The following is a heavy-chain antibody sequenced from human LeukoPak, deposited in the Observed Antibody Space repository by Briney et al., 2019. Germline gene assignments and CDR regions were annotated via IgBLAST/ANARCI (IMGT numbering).Heavy chain of an antibody. CDR2: IYHSGST. D-gene: IGHD3-10*01. V-gene: IGHV4-38-2*01. CDR1: GYSISSGYY. CDR3: ARGSLFLSLWFGELYVY. Sequence: SETLSLTCAVSGYSISSGYYWRWIRQPPGKGLEWIGSIYHSGSTYYNPSLKSRVTISVDTSKNQFSLKLSSVTAADTAVYYCARGSLFLSLWFGELYVYWGQGTLVTVSS. J-gene: IGHJ4*02.